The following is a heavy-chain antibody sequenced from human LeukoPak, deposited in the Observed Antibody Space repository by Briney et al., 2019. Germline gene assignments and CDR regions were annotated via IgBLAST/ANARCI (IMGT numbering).Heavy chain of an antibody. CDR2: IRYDGSNK. J-gene: IGHJ5*02. V-gene: IGHV3-30*02. CDR1: GFTFSSYG. D-gene: IGHD4-11*01. Sequence: GGSLRLSCAASGFTFSSYGMHWVRQAPGKGLEWVAFIRYDGSNKYYADSVKGRFTISRDNSKNTLYLQMNSLRAEDTAVYYCAKDAEGYSNYGGWFDPWGQGTLVTVSS. CDR3: AKDAEGYSNYGGWFDP.